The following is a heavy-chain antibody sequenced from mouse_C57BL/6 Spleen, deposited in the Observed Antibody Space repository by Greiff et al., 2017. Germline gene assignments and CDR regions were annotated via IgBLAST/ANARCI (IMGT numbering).Heavy chain of an antibody. CDR3: ARERAMDY. J-gene: IGHJ4*01. CDR1: GYTFTSYW. V-gene: IGHV1-59*01. Sequence: VQLQQPGAELVRPGTSVKLSCKASGYTFTSYWMHWVKQRPGQGLEWIGVIDPSDSYTNYNQKFKGKATLTVDTSSSTAYMQLRSLASEDSAVYNCARERAMDYWGQGTSATVAS. CDR2: IDPSDSYT.